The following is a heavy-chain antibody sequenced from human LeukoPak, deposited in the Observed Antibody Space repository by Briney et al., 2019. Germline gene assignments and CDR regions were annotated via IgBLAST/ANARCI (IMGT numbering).Heavy chain of an antibody. D-gene: IGHD6-13*01. V-gene: IGHV3-23*01. J-gene: IGHJ4*02. CDR1: GFTLSSYA. CDR3: AKVVDIAAAGYFDY. Sequence: GGSLRLSCAASGFTLSSYAMSWVRPPPGKGVEWVSAISGSGGSTYYADSVKGRFTISRDNSKNTLYLQMNSLRAEDTAVYYCAKVVDIAAAGYFDYWGQGTLVTVSS. CDR2: ISGSGGST.